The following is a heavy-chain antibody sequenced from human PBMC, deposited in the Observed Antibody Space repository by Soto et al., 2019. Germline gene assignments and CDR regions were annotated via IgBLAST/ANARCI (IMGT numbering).Heavy chain of an antibody. Sequence: ASVKVSCKASGYTFTSYGISWVRQAPGQGLEWMGWISAYNGNTNYAQKLQGRVTMTTDTSTSTAYMELRSLRSDDTAVYYCARVKFGQWLVEYYFDYWGQGTLVTVSS. CDR2: ISAYNGNT. CDR3: ARVKFGQWLVEYYFDY. J-gene: IGHJ4*02. CDR1: GYTFTSYG. D-gene: IGHD6-19*01. V-gene: IGHV1-18*01.